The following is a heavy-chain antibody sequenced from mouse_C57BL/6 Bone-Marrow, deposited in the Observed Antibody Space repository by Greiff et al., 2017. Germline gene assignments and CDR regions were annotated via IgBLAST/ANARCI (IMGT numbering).Heavy chain of an antibody. Sequence: EVKLQQSGPELVKPGASVKIPCKASGYTFTDYNMDWVKQSHGKSLEWIGDINPNNGGTIYNQKFKGKATLTVDKSSSTAYMELRSLTSEDTAVYYCARGEASTMVTLFDYWGQGTTLTVSS. V-gene: IGHV1-18*01. D-gene: IGHD2-2*01. CDR1: GYTFTDYN. CDR2: INPNNGGT. CDR3: ARGEASTMVTLFDY. J-gene: IGHJ2*01.